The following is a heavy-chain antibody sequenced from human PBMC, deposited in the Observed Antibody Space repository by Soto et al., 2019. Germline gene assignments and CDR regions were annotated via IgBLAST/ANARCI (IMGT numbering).Heavy chain of an antibody. J-gene: IGHJ1*01. CDR3: AKDGSSRSFQH. CDR1: GFTASSYY. CDR2: IYGGDST. D-gene: IGHD3-10*01. Sequence: PXGSLRLSCAASGFTASSYYMSWVRQAPGKGLEWVSIIYGGDSTNYADSVKGRFTISRDNSKNTVYLQMNSLRAEDTAVYYCAKDGSSRSFQHWGQGTLVTVSS. V-gene: IGHV3-53*01.